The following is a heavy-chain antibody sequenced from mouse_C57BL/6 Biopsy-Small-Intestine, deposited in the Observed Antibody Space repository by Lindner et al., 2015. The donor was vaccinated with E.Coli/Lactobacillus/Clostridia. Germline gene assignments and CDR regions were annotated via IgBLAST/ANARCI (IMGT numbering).Heavy chain of an antibody. CDR3: ARSEHYDYPFTY. D-gene: IGHD2-4*01. Sequence: VQLQESGPELVKPGASVKISCKASGYSFTDYNMNWVKQSNGQSLEWIGLINPNYGTTSYNQKFKGKATLTVDQSSSTAYMQLNSLTSEDSAVYYCARSEHYDYPFTYWGQGTLVTVSA. V-gene: IGHV1-39*01. J-gene: IGHJ3*01. CDR2: INPNYGTT. CDR1: GYSFTDYN.